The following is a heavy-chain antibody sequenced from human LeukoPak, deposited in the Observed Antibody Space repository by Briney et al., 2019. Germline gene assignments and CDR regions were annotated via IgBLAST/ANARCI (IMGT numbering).Heavy chain of an antibody. D-gene: IGHD4-11*01. V-gene: IGHV3-7*01. J-gene: IGHJ4*02. CDR2: IKQDGSEI. CDR3: ARLGPRLARATLTTDLGNY. Sequence: GGSLRLSCAASRFSFSNYWMSWVRQAPGKGLEWVGNIKQDGSEILYVGSVKGRFTISRDNAKNSLYLQMNSLRAADTAVYYCARLGPRLARATLTTDLGNYWGQGTLVTVSS. CDR1: RFSFSNYW.